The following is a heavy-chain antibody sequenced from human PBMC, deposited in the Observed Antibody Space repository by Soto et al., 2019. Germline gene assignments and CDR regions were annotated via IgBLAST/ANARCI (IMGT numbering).Heavy chain of an antibody. D-gene: IGHD3-22*01. CDR1: GFTFSSYV. V-gene: IGHV3-23*01. J-gene: IGHJ5*02. CDR2: ISGSGGNT. Sequence: SGGSLRLSCAASGFTFSSYVMSWVRQAPGKGLEWVSAISGSGGNTYYADSVKGRFTISRDNSKNTLFLQMNSLRAEDTALYFCAKEMGDSYASSGSWFDPWGQGTLVTVSS. CDR3: AKEMGDSYASSGSWFDP.